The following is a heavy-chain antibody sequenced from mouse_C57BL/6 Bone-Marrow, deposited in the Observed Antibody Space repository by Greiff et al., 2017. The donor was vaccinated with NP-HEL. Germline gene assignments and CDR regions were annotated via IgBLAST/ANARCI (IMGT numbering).Heavy chain of an antibody. J-gene: IGHJ1*03. D-gene: IGHD1-1*01. CDR2: SRNKANDYTT. Sequence: EVQGVESGGGLVQSGRSLRLSCATSGFTFSDFYMEWVRQAPGKGLEWIAASRNKANDYTTEYSASVKGRFIVSRDTSQSILYLQMNALRAEDTAIYYCARDGYYGSSYWYFDVWGTGTTVTVSS. CDR3: ARDGYYGSSYWYFDV. V-gene: IGHV7-1*01. CDR1: GFTFSDFY.